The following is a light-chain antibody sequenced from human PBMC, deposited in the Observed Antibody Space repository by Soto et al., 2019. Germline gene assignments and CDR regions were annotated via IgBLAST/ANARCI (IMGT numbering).Light chain of an antibody. Sequence: QSALTQPASVSGSPGQSVTISCTGTSSDVGSYNLVSWYQHQPGKAPRLMIYEVNKRPSGVSGRFSGSKSGSTASLTISGLQAEDEADYYCCSYVGDGTYIIFGGGTKLTVL. CDR2: EVN. J-gene: IGLJ2*01. CDR1: SSDVGSYNL. V-gene: IGLV2-23*02. CDR3: CSYVGDGTYII.